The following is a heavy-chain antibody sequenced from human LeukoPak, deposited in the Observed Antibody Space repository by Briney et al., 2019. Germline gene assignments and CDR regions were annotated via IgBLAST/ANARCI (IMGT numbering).Heavy chain of an antibody. D-gene: IGHD3-10*01. J-gene: IGHJ6*02. CDR1: GFTVSSNS. Sequence: GGSLRLSCAASGFTVSSNSMSWVRQAPGKGLEWVSVIYSGGNTDYADPVKGRFTISRDSSKNTLYLQMDSLRAEDTAMYYCTRAARGGFYYGLDVWGQGTTVTVSS. CDR2: IYSGGNT. CDR3: TRAARGGFYYGLDV. V-gene: IGHV3-53*01.